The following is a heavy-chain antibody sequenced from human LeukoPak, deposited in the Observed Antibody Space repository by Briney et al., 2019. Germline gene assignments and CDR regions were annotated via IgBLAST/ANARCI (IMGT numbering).Heavy chain of an antibody. CDR1: GFTVSSNY. V-gene: IGHV3-53*01. CDR2: MYNSGNT. D-gene: IGHD2/OR15-2a*01. Sequence: GGSLRLSCAASGFTVSSNYMSWVRQAPGKGLEWVSVMYNSGNTYYADSVKGRFTISRDNSKNTLYLQMSSLRAEDTAVYYCAREVIYGAFDIWGQGTMVTVSS. CDR3: AREVIYGAFDI. J-gene: IGHJ3*02.